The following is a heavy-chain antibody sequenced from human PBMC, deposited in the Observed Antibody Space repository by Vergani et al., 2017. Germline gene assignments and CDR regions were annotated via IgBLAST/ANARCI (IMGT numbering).Heavy chain of an antibody. Sequence: QAQLVQSGAEVKKPGSSVKVPCKASGGTFSSYAISWVRQAPGQGLEWMGGITPIFGTAHYAQKFQGRATITADGSTSTAYMELSSLRSEDTAVYYCARDHTYYYDSSGLSNYFEYWGQGTLVTVSS. CDR2: ITPIFGTA. V-gene: IGHV1-69*01. D-gene: IGHD3-22*01. CDR3: ARDHTYYYDSSGLSNYFEY. CDR1: GGTFSSYA. J-gene: IGHJ4*02.